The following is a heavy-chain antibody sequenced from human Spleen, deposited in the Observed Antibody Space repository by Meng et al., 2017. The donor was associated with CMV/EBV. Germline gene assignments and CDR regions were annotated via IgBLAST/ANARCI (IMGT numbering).Heavy chain of an antibody. CDR3: AKNWAHHCSSTSCYRGDYFDY. J-gene: IGHJ4*02. Sequence: GESLKISCAASGFRVDDHGMNWVRQAPGKGLEWVSGITWNGGSTGYADSVKGRFTISRDNSKNTLYLQTNSLRAEDTAVYYCAKNWAHHCSSTSCYRGDYFDYWGQGTLVTVSS. CDR2: ITWNGGST. V-gene: IGHV3-20*04. D-gene: IGHD2-2*02. CDR1: GFRVDDHG.